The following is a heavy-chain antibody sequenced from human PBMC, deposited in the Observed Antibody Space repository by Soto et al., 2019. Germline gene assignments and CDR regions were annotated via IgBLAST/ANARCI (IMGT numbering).Heavy chain of an antibody. J-gene: IGHJ6*02. V-gene: IGHV3-66*01. Sequence: EVQLVESGGGLVQPGGSLRLSCAASGFTVSSNSMNWVRQAPGKGLEWVSVIYSGGSTYYADSVKGRFTISRDNSKNTLYLQMNSLRDEDTAVYFCAKESSSWDYYDYGMDVWGQGTTVTVSS. CDR3: AKESSSWDYYDYGMDV. D-gene: IGHD6-13*01. CDR2: IYSGGST. CDR1: GFTVSSNS.